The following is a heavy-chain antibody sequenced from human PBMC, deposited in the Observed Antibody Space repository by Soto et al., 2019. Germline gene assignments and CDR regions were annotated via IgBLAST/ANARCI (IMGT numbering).Heavy chain of an antibody. CDR2: VSGDGRGT. D-gene: IGHD4-17*01. V-gene: IGHV3-23*01. CDR3: ASGRNGDYVGAFDY. J-gene: IGHJ4*02. Sequence: EVQLLESGGALVQPGGSLRLSCAASGFTFSNYAVTWVRQAPGRGLEWVSSVSGDGRGTRYADSVRGRFTISRDNSKNTLYLQMNSLTSEDPAIYYCASGRNGDYVGAFDYWGQGTLVTVSS. CDR1: GFTFSNYA.